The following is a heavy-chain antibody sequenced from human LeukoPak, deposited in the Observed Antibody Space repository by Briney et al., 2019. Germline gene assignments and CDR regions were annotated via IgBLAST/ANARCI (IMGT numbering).Heavy chain of an antibody. CDR2: ISYDGSNK. V-gene: IGHV3-30*01. J-gene: IGHJ3*02. CDR1: GFTFSSYA. Sequence: GGSLRLSCAASGFTFSSYAMHWVRQAPGKGLEWVAVISYDGSNKYYADSVKGRFTISRDNSKNTLYLQMNSLRAEVTAMYYCARDRCSGGGCYLNSLDIWGQGTMVIVSS. D-gene: IGHD2-15*01. CDR3: ARDRCSGGGCYLNSLDI.